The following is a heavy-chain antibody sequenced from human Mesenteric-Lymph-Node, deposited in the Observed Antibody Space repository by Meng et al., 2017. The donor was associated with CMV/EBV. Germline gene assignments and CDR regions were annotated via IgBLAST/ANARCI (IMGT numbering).Heavy chain of an antibody. CDR3: AFLPYYSSSSSDY. V-gene: IGHV3-48*04. D-gene: IGHD6-6*01. Sequence: GESLKISCAASGFTFSSYSMNWVRQAPGKGLEWVSYISSSSSTIYYADSVKGRFTISRDNAKNSLYLQMNSLRAEDTAVYYCAFLPYYSSSSSDYWGQGTLVTVSS. J-gene: IGHJ4*02. CDR2: ISSSSSTI. CDR1: GFTFSSYS.